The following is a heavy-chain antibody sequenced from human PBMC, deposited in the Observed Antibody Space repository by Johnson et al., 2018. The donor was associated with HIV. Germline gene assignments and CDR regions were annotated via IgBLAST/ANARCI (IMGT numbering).Heavy chain of an antibody. V-gene: IGHV3-11*04. D-gene: IGHD3-22*01. CDR2: ISRSGSTI. CDR3: ATLPGTYYYDSSGYYYGNDAFDI. CDR1: GFTFSDYY. Sequence: QVQLVESGGGLVQPGGSLRLSCAASGFTFSDYYMSWIRQAPGKGLEWVSYISRSGSTIYYADSVKGRFTISRDNAKNSLYLQMNSLRAEDTAVYYCATLPGTYYYDSSGYYYGNDAFDIWGQGTMVTVSS. J-gene: IGHJ3*02.